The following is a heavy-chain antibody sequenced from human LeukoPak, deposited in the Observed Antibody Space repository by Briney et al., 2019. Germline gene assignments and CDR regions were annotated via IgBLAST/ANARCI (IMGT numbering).Heavy chain of an antibody. CDR2: IIPILGIA. CDR1: GGTSSSYA. J-gene: IGHJ4*02. CDR3: ARVDTAMVIDY. D-gene: IGHD5-18*01. V-gene: IGHV1-69*04. Sequence: SVKVSCKASGGTSSSYAISWVRQAPGQGLEWMGRIIPILGIANYAQKFQGRVTITADKSTSTAYMELSSLRSEDTAVYYCARVDTAMVIDYWGQGTLVTVSS.